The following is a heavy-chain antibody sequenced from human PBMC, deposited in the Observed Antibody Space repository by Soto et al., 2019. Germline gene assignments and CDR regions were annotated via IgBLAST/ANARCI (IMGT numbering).Heavy chain of an antibody. J-gene: IGHJ4*02. D-gene: IGHD6-19*01. CDR2: IRSKANSYAT. Sequence: EVQLVESGGGLVQPGGSLKLSCAASGFTFSGSAMHWVRQASGKGLEWVGRIRSKANSYATAYAASVKGRFTISRDDSKNTAYLQMNSLKTEDTAVDYCTVEIAVAGFDYWGQGTLVTVSS. CDR1: GFTFSGSA. CDR3: TVEIAVAGFDY. V-gene: IGHV3-73*01.